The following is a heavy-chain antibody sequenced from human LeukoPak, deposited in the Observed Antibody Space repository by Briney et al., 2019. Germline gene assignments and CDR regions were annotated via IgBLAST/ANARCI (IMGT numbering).Heavy chain of an antibody. CDR1: GASISGHY. J-gene: IGHJ4*02. CDR2: VHTSRGT. Sequence: SETLSLTCIVSGASISGHYWSWIRQPAGKEPEWIGRVHTSRGTNYNSSLKSRLTMSVYTSKNQFSLHLASVTAADTAVYYCAKGGESSLPFDYWGQGTLVTVSS. V-gene: IGHV4-4*07. D-gene: IGHD3-10*01. CDR3: AKGGESSLPFDY.